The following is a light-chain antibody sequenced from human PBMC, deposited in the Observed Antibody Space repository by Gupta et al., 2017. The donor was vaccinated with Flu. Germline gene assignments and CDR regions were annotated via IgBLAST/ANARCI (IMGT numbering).Light chain of an antibody. Sequence: DIQMTQSPSSLSASVGDRVTITCRASQSISSYLNWYQQKPGKAPKLLIYGASSLQSGVPSRFSARGSGTDFALTISSLQPEDFTAYYCQQSDTAAWTFHQESKA. CDR3: QQSDTAAWT. CDR1: QSISSY. V-gene: IGKV1-39*01. CDR2: GAS. J-gene: IGKJ1*01.